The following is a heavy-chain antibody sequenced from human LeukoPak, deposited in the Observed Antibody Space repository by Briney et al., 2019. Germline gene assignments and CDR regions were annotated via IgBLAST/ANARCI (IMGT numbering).Heavy chain of an antibody. V-gene: IGHV1-2*02. CDR1: GYTFTGYY. J-gene: IGHJ6*03. Sequence: ASVKVSCKASGYTFTGYYMHWVRQAPGQGLEWMGWINPNSGGTNYAQKFQGRVTMTRDTSISTAYMELSRLRSDDTAVYYCAKAVQGGATGYYYYMDVWGKGTTVTISS. D-gene: IGHD1-26*01. CDR3: AKAVQGGATGYYYYMDV. CDR2: INPNSGGT.